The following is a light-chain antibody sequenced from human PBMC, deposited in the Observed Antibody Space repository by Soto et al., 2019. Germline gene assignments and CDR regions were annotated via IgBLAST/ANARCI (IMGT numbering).Light chain of an antibody. CDR3: CSYAGSSTFE. J-gene: IGLJ3*02. CDR2: EDS. V-gene: IGLV2-23*02. Sequence: QSALTQPASVSGSPGQSITISCTGTTSDVGSYNVVSWYQQHPGKAPKLMIYEDSKRPSGVSNRFSGSKSGNTASLTISGLQAEDEADYYCCSYAGSSTFEFGGGTKLTVL. CDR1: TSDVGSYNV.